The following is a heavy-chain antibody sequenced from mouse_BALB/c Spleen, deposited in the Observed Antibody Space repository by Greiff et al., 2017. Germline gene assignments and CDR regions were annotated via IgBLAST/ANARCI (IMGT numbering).Heavy chain of an antibody. CDR3: TRSYYGNGANAMDY. CDR2: IYPGSGST. CDR1: GYTFTSYW. J-gene: IGHJ4*01. V-gene: IGHV1S22*01. Sequence: LQQPGSELVRPGASVKLSCKASGYTFTSYWMHWVKQRPGQGLEWIGNIYPGSGSTNYDEKFKSKATLTVDTSSSTAYMQLSSLTSEDSAVYYCTRSYYGNGANAMDYRGQGTSVTVSS. D-gene: IGHD2-10*01.